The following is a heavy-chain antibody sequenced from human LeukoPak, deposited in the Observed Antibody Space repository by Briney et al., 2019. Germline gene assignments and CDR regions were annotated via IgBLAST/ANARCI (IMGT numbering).Heavy chain of an antibody. CDR2: ISGSGGST. V-gene: IGHV3-23*01. CDR3: ANGGGAGVKTPIDYYGMDV. CDR1: GFTFSSYA. Sequence: PGGSLRLSCAASGFTFSSYAMSWVRQAPGKGLEWVSAISGSGGSTYYADSAKGRFTISRDNSKNTLYLQMNSLRAEDTAVYYCANGGGAGVKTPIDYYGMDVWGQGTTVTVSS. D-gene: IGHD3-10*01. J-gene: IGHJ6*02.